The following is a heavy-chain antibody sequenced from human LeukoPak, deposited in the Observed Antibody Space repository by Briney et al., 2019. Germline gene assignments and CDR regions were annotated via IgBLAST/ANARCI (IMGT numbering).Heavy chain of an antibody. CDR3: SRGRRHTIYYFAY. CDR1: GFTFSNYA. D-gene: IGHD3-9*01. J-gene: IGHJ4*02. CDR2: ISGSGGST. Sequence: PGGSLRLSCAASGFTFSNYAKNWVRQAPGKGLEWVSVISGSGGSTDYADSVKGRFTISRDNSKNTVYLQMNSLRAEDTAIYFFSRGRRHTIYYFAYWGQGTLVTVSS. V-gene: IGHV3-23*01.